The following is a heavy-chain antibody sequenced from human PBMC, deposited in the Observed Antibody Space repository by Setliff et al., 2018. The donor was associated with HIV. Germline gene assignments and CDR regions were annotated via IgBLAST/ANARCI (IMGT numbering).Heavy chain of an antibody. CDR2: INHSGTT. CDR3: ARGRGSSPYRWFDP. CDR1: GGSFSGSF. D-gene: IGHD6-19*01. J-gene: IGHJ5*02. V-gene: IGHV4-34*01. Sequence: PSETLSLTCAVYGGSFSGSFWTWIRQPPGKGLEWIGEINHSGTTNYSPSLKSRVAISVEMSKNQFSLKLSSVTPADTAVYYCARGRGSSPYRWFDPWGQGTLVTVSS.